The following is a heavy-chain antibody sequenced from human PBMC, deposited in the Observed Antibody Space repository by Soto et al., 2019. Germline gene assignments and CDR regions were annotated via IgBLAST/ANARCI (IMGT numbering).Heavy chain of an antibody. J-gene: IGHJ4*02. Sequence: SETLSLTCTVSGGSISSGDYYWSWIRQPPGKGLEWIGCIYYSGSTYYNPSLKSRVTISVDTSKNQFSLKLSSVTAADTAVYYCARGAKRDGYNYSGSDYWGQGTLVTVSS. D-gene: IGHD5-12*01. CDR3: ARGAKRDGYNYSGSDY. CDR2: IYYSGST. CDR1: GGSISSGDYY. V-gene: IGHV4-30-4*01.